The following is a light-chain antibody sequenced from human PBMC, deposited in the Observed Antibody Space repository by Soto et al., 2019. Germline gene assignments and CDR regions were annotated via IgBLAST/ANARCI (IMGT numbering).Light chain of an antibody. J-gene: IGKJ3*01. CDR2: AAS. V-gene: IGKV1-39*01. Sequence: DIQMTQSPSSLSASVGDRVTITCRPSQSISNYLNWYQHKPGKAPKVLISAASSLQSGVPSRFSGSGSGTDFTLTISRLEPEDFAVYYCQHYRSAPFTFGPGTKVDIK. CDR1: QSISNY. CDR3: QHYRSAPFT.